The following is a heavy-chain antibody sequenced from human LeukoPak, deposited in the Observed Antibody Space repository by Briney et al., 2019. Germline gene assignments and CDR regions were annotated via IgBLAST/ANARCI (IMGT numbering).Heavy chain of an antibody. CDR1: GFTFSSYS. Sequence: GGSLRLSCAASGFTFSSYSVNWVRQAPGKGLEWVSSISSSSSYIYYADSVKGRFTISRDNAKNSLYLQMNSLRAEDTAVYYCARDGSGWYYFDYWGQGTLVTVSS. D-gene: IGHD6-19*01. CDR2: ISSSSSYI. J-gene: IGHJ4*02. V-gene: IGHV3-21*01. CDR3: ARDGSGWYYFDY.